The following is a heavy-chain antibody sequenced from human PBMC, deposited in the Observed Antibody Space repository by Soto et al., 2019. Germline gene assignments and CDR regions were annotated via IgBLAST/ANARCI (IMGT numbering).Heavy chain of an antibody. D-gene: IGHD6-13*01. V-gene: IGHV4-34*01. CDR3: ARLGYSSSWYRDY. CDR1: GGSFSGYY. J-gene: IGHJ4*02. Sequence: QVQLQQWGAGLLKPSETLSLTCAVYGGSFSGYYWSWIRQPPGKGLEWIGEINHSGSTNYNPSLKRRVTISVDTSKNQFSLKLSSVTAADTAVYYCARLGYSSSWYRDYWGQGTLVTVSS. CDR2: INHSGST.